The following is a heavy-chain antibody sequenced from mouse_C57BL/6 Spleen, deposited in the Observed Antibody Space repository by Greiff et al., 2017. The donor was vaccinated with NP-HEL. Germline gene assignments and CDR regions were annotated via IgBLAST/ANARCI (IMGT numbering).Heavy chain of an antibody. CDR2: IDPSDSET. V-gene: IGHV1-52*01. J-gene: IGHJ2*01. CDR1: GYTFTSYW. CDR3: EREEILSRDY. Sequence: VQLQQPGAELVRPGSSVKLSCKASGYTFTSYWMHWVKQRPIQGLEWIGNIDPSDSETHYNQKFKDKATLTVDKSSSTAYMQLSSLTSEDSAVYYCEREEILSRDYWGQGTTLTVSS. D-gene: IGHD1-1*01.